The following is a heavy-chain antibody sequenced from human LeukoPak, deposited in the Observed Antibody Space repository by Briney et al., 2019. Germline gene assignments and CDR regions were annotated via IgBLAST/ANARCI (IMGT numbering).Heavy chain of an antibody. CDR3: ARDIGYSSSWSGGFDY. D-gene: IGHD6-13*01. CDR1: GFTFSDYY. V-gene: IGHV3-11*05. CDR2: ISSSSSYT. Sequence: GGSLRLSCAASGFTFSDYYMSWIRQAPGKGLEWVSYISSSSSYTNYADSAKGRFTISRDNAKNSLYLQMNSLRAEDTAVYYCARDIGYSSSWSGGFDYWGQGTLVTVSS. J-gene: IGHJ4*02.